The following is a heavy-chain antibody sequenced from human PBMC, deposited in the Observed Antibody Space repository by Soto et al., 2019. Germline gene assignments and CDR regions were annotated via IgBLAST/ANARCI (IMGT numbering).Heavy chain of an antibody. V-gene: IGHV3-30*18. CDR2: ISNDGSNE. CDR3: AKGEVRRIIPSYFDY. CDR1: GFTFWCSG. Sequence: GGSLRLSCAGSGFTFWCSGINWVRHAPGKGLEWVARISNDGSNECYVDSVKGRFSISRDNSKNTMYLQMHSLRAEGTAVYYCAKGEVRRIIPSYFDYWGLGTLVAVSS. D-gene: IGHD3-10*01. J-gene: IGHJ4*02.